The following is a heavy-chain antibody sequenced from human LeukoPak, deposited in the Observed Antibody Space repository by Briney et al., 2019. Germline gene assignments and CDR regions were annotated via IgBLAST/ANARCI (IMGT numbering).Heavy chain of an antibody. Sequence: GGSLRLSCAASGFTFSSYWMSWVRQAPGKGLEWVANIKQDGSEKYYVDSVKGRFTISRDNAKNSLYLQMNSLRAEDTAVYYCARDQLIKNVVVTAIPLSYPDYWGQGTLVTVSS. CDR3: ARDQLIKNVVVTAIPLSYPDY. CDR1: GFTFSSYW. V-gene: IGHV3-7*01. CDR2: IKQDGSEK. D-gene: IGHD2-21*02. J-gene: IGHJ4*02.